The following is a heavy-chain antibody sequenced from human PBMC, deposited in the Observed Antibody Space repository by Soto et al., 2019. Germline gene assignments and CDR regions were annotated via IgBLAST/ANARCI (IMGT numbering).Heavy chain of an antibody. Sequence: SETLSLTCTVSGGSISSSSYYWGWIRQPPGKGLEWIGSIYYSGSTYYNPSLKSRVTISVDTSKNQFSLKLSSVTAADTAVYYCARRLMGGYLRDYYYGMDVWGQGTTVTVSS. V-gene: IGHV4-39*01. CDR3: ARRLMGGYLRDYYYGMDV. D-gene: IGHD5-12*01. J-gene: IGHJ6*02. CDR1: GGSISSSSYY. CDR2: IYYSGST.